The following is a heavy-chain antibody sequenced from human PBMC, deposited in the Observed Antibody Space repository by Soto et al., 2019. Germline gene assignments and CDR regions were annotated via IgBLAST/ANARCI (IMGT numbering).Heavy chain of an antibody. CDR1: GYTFTSYG. V-gene: IGHV1-18*01. CDR2: TSAYNGNT. D-gene: IGHD6-19*01. J-gene: IGHJ3*02. Sequence: ASVKVSCKASGYTFTSYGISWVRQAPGQGLEWMGWTSAYNGNTNYAQKLQGRVTMTTDTSTSTAYMELRSLRSDDTAVYYCARVIGINGWYHTHRAFDIWGQGTMVTVSS. CDR3: ARVIGINGWYHTHRAFDI.